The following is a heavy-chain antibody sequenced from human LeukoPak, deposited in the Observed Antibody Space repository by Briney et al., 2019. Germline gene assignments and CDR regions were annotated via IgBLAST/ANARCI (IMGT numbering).Heavy chain of an antibody. D-gene: IGHD6-25*01. V-gene: IGHV1-2*02. Sequence: RASVKVSCKASGYTFTGYYMHWVRQAPGQGLEWMGWINPNSGGTNYAQKFQGRVTMTRDTSISTAYMELSRLRSDDTAVYYCARASGPKSTAIIQHWGQGTLVTVSS. CDR3: ARASGPKSTAIIQH. CDR2: INPNSGGT. J-gene: IGHJ1*01. CDR1: GYTFTGYY.